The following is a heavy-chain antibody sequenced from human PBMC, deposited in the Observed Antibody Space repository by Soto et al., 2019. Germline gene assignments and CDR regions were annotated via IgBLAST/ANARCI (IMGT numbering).Heavy chain of an antibody. Sequence: QEQLVESGGGVVLPGRSLRLSCAASGFTFKTFGMHWVRQAPGKGLEWVAVISYDGSDKYYSDSVRGRFTISRDNSMNTLYLQMNSLRTEDTAVYYCAKSPNFYCSSYHCYKYYFDYWGQGTLVTVSS. D-gene: IGHD2-2*01. V-gene: IGHV3-30*18. CDR3: AKSPNFYCSSYHCYKYYFDY. CDR1: GFTFKTFG. CDR2: ISYDGSDK. J-gene: IGHJ4*02.